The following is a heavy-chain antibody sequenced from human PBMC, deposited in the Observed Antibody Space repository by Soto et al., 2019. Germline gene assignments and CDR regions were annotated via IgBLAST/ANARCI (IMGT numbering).Heavy chain of an antibody. CDR1: GFTFTRYS. J-gene: IGHJ4*02. Sequence: GGSLRLSCAASGFTFTRYSMNWVRQAPGKGLEWVSSISSTTNYIYYGDSMRGRFTLSRDNAKNSLYLEMNSLRAEDTAVYYCARESEDLTSNFDYWGQGTLVTISS. CDR3: ARESEDLTSNFDY. V-gene: IGHV3-21*06. CDR2: ISSTTNYI.